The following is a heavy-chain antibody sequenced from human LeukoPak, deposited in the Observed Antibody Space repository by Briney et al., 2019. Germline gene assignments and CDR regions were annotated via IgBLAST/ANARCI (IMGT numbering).Heavy chain of an antibody. V-gene: IGHV4-34*01. CDR1: GGSISTYY. D-gene: IGHD3-16*01. CDR3: AGGNYYYYYMDV. Sequence: SETLSLTCTVSGGSISTYYWSWIRQPPGKGLEWIGEINYSGSTNYKSSLKSRVTIAVDTSKNQFSLKLSSVTAADTAVYYCAGGNYYYYYMDVWGKGTTVTVSS. J-gene: IGHJ6*03. CDR2: INYSGST.